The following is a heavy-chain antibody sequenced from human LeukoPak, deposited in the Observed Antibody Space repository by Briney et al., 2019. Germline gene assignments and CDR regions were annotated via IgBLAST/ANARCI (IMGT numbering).Heavy chain of an antibody. CDR3: ARALTV. CDR1: GFTFMSYG. J-gene: IGHJ4*02. Sequence: GGSLRLSCAASGFTFMSYGLNWVRQAPGKGLEWVSHISNSGSTMYHADSVKGRFTISRDNAKNSLYLQMNSLRAEDTAVYYCARALTVWGQGTLVTVSS. CDR2: ISNSGSTM. V-gene: IGHV3-48*03. D-gene: IGHD2-8*01.